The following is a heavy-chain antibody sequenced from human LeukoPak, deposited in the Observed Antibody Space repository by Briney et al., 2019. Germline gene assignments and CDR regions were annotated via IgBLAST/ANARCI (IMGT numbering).Heavy chain of an antibody. D-gene: IGHD3-3*01. Sequence: SETLSLTCTVSGGSISSYYWSWIRQPPGKGLEWIGYIYYSGSTNYNPSLKSRVTISVDTSKNQFSLKLSSVTAADTAVYYCARDRPDYDFWSGYYIRAFDIWGQGTMVTVSS. V-gene: IGHV4-59*01. J-gene: IGHJ3*02. CDR3: ARDRPDYDFWSGYYIRAFDI. CDR2: IYYSGST. CDR1: GGSISSYY.